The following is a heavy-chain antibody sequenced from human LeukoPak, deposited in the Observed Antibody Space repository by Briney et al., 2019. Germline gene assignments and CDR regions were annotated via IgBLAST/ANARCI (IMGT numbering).Heavy chain of an antibody. CDR2: IYYSGSA. Sequence: SETLSLTCTVSGGSISSGGYYWSWIRQHPGKGLEWIGYIYYSGSAYYHPSLQSRVTISVDTSENQSSLKLSSVTAADTAVYYCARVNYGSATKEDYWGQGTLVTVSS. J-gene: IGHJ4*02. D-gene: IGHD3-10*01. V-gene: IGHV4-31*03. CDR1: GGSISSGGYY. CDR3: ARVNYGSATKEDY.